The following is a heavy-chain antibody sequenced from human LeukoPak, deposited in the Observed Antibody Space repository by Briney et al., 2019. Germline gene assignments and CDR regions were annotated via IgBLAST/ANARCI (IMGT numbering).Heavy chain of an antibody. CDR3: ATKQWLAPPPDS. D-gene: IGHD6-19*01. CDR2: INTNGTVT. Sequence: GGSLRLSCAASGFSFSTYAMGWVRQAPGKGLESVSRINTNGTVTTYADSVKGRFTVSRDNADNTMFLQMNSVRDEDTAVYYCATKQWLAPPPDSWGQGTPVTVSS. V-gene: IGHV3-74*01. J-gene: IGHJ4*02. CDR1: GFSFSTYA.